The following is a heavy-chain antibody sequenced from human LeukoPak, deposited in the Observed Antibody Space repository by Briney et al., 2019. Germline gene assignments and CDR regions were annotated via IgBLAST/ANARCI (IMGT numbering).Heavy chain of an antibody. D-gene: IGHD3-16*01. Sequence: GASVKVSCKASGYTFTGYYMHWVRQAPGQGLEWMGWINPNSGGTNYAQKFQGRVTMTRDTSISTAYMELSRLRSDDTAVYYCAREGGRYYYYYMDVWGKGTTVTVSS. V-gene: IGHV1-2*02. J-gene: IGHJ6*03. CDR1: GYTFTGYY. CDR3: AREGGRYYYYYMDV. CDR2: INPNSGGT.